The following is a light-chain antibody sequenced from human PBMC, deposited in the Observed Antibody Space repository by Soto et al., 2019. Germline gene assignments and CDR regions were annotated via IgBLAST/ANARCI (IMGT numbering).Light chain of an antibody. CDR3: QQYNSYQWT. CDR2: DAS. V-gene: IGKV1-5*01. CDR1: QSISSW. Sequence: DIQMTQSPSTLSASVGDKVTITCRASQSISSWLAWYQQKPGKAPKLLIYDASSLESGIPSRLSGSGSGTEFTLTISSLQPDDFATYYCQQYNSYQWTFGQGTKV. J-gene: IGKJ1*01.